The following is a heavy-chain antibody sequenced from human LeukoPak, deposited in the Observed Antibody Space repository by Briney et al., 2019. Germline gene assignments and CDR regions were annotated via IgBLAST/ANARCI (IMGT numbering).Heavy chain of an antibody. CDR3: VKTCSGTYYDF. CDR1: GFTITSYA. J-gene: IGHJ4*02. V-gene: IGHV3-64D*06. Sequence: GGSLRLSCSASGFTITSYAMHWVRQAPGKGLEYVSALSSNGEIKFYADSVKGRFTISRDSSKNTLDLQMSSLRAEDTALYYCVKTCSGTYYDFWGQGTLVTVSS. D-gene: IGHD1-26*01. CDR2: LSSNGEIK.